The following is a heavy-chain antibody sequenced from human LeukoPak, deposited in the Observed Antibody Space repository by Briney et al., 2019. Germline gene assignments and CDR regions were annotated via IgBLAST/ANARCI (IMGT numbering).Heavy chain of an antibody. CDR3: ARVQGRYYHDSSEFGY. CDR2: ISYDGNNK. CDR1: GFTFSSYG. J-gene: IGHJ4*02. V-gene: IGHV3-30*03. D-gene: IGHD3-22*01. Sequence: GRSLRLSCAASGFTFSSYGMHWVRQAPGKGLEWVAIISYDGNNKHYADSVKGRFTISRDTSKNTLYLQMNSLGAEDTAVYYCARVQGRYYHDSSEFGYWGQGTLVTVSS.